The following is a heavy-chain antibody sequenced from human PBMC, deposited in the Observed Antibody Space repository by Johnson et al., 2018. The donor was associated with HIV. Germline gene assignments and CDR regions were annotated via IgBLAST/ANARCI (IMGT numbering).Heavy chain of an antibody. CDR3: ARGGYSGYDAFDI. J-gene: IGHJ3*02. CDR1: GFTFSSYG. CDR2: ISYDGSNK. Sequence: QVQLVESGGGVVQPGRSLRLSCAASGFTFSSYGMHWVRQAPGKGLEWVAVISYDGSNKYYADSVKGPFTISRDNSKNTLYLQMNSLRAEDTAVYYCARGGYSGYDAFDIWGQGTMVTVSS. D-gene: IGHD5-12*01. V-gene: IGHV3-30*03.